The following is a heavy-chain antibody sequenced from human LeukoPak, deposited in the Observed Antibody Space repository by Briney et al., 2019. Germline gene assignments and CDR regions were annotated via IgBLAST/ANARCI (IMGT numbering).Heavy chain of an antibody. CDR2: TSHDGSNK. D-gene: IGHD2-15*01. CDR3: AKDSGILYDY. J-gene: IGHJ4*02. CDR1: GFTFSSYG. Sequence: QPGRSLRLSCAASGFTFSSYGMNWVRQAPGKGLEWVAVTSHDGSNKYYADSVKGRFTISRDNSKNTLYLQMNSLRAEDTAVYYCAKDSGILYDYWGQGTLVTVSS. V-gene: IGHV3-30*18.